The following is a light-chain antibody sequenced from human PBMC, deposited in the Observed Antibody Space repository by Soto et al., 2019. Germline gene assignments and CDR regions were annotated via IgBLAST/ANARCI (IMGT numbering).Light chain of an antibody. CDR2: KAS. CDR1: QSISSW. CDR3: QQYNSYSVT. Sequence: DIEIPRCLAKRPAWVGDRRTSACRASQSISSWLAWYQQKPGKAPKLLIYKASSLESRVPSRFSGRGSRQACSLTIPSLQPDAFTTHYCQQYNSYSVTFGPGTNVDIK. J-gene: IGKJ1*01. V-gene: IGKV1-5*03.